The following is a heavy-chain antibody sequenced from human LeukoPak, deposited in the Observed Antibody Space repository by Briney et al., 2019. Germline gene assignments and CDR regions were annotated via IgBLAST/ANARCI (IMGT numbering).Heavy chain of an antibody. CDR3: ARVRDLVLDP. V-gene: IGHV1-69*05. CDR1: GGTFSSYA. D-gene: IGHD3-16*01. CDR2: IIPIFGTA. J-gene: IGHJ5*02. Sequence: SVKVSCQASGGTFSSYAISWVRPAPGQGLEWMGGIIPIFGTAHYAQKFQGRVTITTDESTSTAYMELSSLRSEDTAVYYCARVRDLVLDPWGQGTLVTVSS.